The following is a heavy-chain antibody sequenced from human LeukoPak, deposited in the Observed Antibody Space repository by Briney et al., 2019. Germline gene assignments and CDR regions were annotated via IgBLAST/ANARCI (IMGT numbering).Heavy chain of an antibody. J-gene: IGHJ4*02. D-gene: IGHD3-10*01. CDR1: GYTFTSYY. CDR2: INPSGGST. CDR3: ARDFPSYYGPGGTDY. V-gene: IGHV1-46*01. Sequence: ASVKVSCKASGYTFTSYYMHWVRQAPGQGLEWMGIINPSGGSTSYAQKFQGRVTMTRDMSTSTVYMELSSLRSEDTAVYYCARDFPSYYGPGGTDYWGQGTLVTVSS.